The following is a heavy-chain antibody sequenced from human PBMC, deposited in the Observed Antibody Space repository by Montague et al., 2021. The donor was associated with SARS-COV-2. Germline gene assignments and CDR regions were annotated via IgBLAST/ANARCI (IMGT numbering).Heavy chain of an antibody. D-gene: IGHD3-22*01. CDR1: GGSISSSSYY. J-gene: IGHJ3*02. V-gene: IGHV4-39*01. CDR2: IYYIGSP. CDR3: ARHGYYETYDAFDI. Sequence: SETLSLTCTVSGGSISSSSYYWGWIRQPPGKGLEWMGRIYYIGSPSYNPSLKSRVTISVDTSKNQFSLKLSSVTAADTAVYYCARHGYYETYDAFDIWGQGTMVTVSS.